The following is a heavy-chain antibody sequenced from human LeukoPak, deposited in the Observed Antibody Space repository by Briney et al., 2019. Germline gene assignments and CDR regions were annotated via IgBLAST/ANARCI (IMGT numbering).Heavy chain of an antibody. D-gene: IGHD3-22*01. CDR2: INAGNGNT. Sequence: ASVKVSCKASGYTFTSYAMHWVRQAPGQRLEWMGWINAGNGNTKYSQKFQGRVTITRDTSASTAYMELSSLRSEDTAVYYCAIEDYYDSSGYNWFDPWGQGTLVTVSS. V-gene: IGHV1-3*01. CDR3: AIEDYYDSSGYNWFDP. CDR1: GYTFTSYA. J-gene: IGHJ5*02.